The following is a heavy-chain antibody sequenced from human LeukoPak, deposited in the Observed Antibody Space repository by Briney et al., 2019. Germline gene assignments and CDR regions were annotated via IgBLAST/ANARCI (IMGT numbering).Heavy chain of an antibody. Sequence: PGRSLRLSCVASGFTFSSYSMHWVRQAPGKGLEWVAVISHDGSNTYYADSVKGRFTISRDNAKNTLFLQMNSLRPEDTAVYYCARDPYNSSGYFAFWGQGTLVTASS. J-gene: IGHJ4*02. V-gene: IGHV3-30-3*01. CDR3: ARDPYNSSGYFAF. CDR1: GFTFSSYS. D-gene: IGHD3-22*01. CDR2: ISHDGSNT.